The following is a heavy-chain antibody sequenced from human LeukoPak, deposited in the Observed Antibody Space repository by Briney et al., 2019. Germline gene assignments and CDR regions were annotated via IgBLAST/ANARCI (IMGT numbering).Heavy chain of an antibody. CDR3: ARGGYGDYGDDAFDI. CDR2: INPNSGGT. CDR1: GYTFTGYY. J-gene: IGHJ3*02. Sequence: VASVKVSCKASGYTFTGYYMHWVRQAPGQGLEWMGWINPNSGGTNCAQKFQGRVTMTRDTSISTAYMELSRLRSDDTAVYYCARGGYGDYGDDAFDIWGQGTMVTVSS. V-gene: IGHV1-2*02. D-gene: IGHD4-17*01.